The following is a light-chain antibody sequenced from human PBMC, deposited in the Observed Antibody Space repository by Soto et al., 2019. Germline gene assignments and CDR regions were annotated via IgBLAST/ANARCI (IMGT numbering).Light chain of an antibody. V-gene: IGKV3-15*01. CDR3: QQYNNWPWT. J-gene: IGKJ1*01. CDR2: GAS. CDR1: QSISGT. Sequence: EIAMTQSPATLSVSPGGRATLSCRASQSISGTLAWYQQKPGQAPRLLIYGASTRATSFPARFSGSGSGTNFTLTISSLQSEDFAVYYCQQYNNWPWTFGQGTKVDIK.